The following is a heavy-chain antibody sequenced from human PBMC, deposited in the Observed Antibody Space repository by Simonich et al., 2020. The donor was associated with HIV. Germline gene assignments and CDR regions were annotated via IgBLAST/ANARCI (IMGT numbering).Heavy chain of an antibody. CDR3: TRQSLRYFDWLFDY. D-gene: IGHD3-9*01. CDR2: IRSKANMYAK. J-gene: IGHJ4*02. CDR1: GFTFSGSA. V-gene: IGHV3-73*02. Sequence: EVQLVESGGGLVQPGGSLKLSCAASGFTFSGSAIRWVRQASGKVRDGLDRIRSKANMYAKAYAESVKGRVTISRADSKNTAYLQMNSLKTEDTAGYYCTRQSLRYFDWLFDYWGQGTLVTVSS.